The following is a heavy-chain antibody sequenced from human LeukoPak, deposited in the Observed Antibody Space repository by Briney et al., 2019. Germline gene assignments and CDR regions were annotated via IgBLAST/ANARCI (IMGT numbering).Heavy chain of an antibody. V-gene: IGHV4-39*07. CDR3: ARQLLWFGSGFFQP. J-gene: IGHJ1*01. D-gene: IGHD3-10*01. CDR2: IYYSGPT. CDR1: GGSISINNNY. Sequence: PSETLSLTCSVSGGSISINNNYWGWIRQPPGKGLEWIASIYYSGPTFYNPSLKSRVTISIDTSKNQFSLNLNSATAADTAVYFCARQLLWFGSGFFQPWGQGTPVTVFS.